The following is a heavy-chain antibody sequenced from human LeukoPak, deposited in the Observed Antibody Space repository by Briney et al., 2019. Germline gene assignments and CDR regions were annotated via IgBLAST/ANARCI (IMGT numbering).Heavy chain of an antibody. D-gene: IGHD5-24*01. CDR2: ISDSGT. V-gene: IGHV4-59*08. Sequence: PSETLSLTCTLSVGSISSYYWTWIRQPPRQGLEWIGYISDSGTNYNPSLKSRVTISVDTSKNQFSLKLTSVTAADTAVYYCARHGGGYSFDYWGQGTLVTVSS. CDR3: ARHGGGYSFDY. J-gene: IGHJ4*02. CDR1: VGSISSYY.